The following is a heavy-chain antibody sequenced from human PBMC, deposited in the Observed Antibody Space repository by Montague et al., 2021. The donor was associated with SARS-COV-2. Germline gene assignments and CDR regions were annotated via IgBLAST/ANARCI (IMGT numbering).Heavy chain of an antibody. CDR3: ARAIGSMYSSGWYYYYYGMDV. D-gene: IGHD6-19*01. Sequence: SETLSLTCTVSGGSISSYYWSWIRQPPGKGLEWIGYIYYSGSTNYNPSLKSRVTISVDTSKYQFSLKLSSVTAADTAVYYCARAIGSMYSSGWYYYYYGMDVWGQGTTVTVSS. V-gene: IGHV4-59*01. CDR1: GGSISSYY. J-gene: IGHJ6*02. CDR2: IYYSGST.